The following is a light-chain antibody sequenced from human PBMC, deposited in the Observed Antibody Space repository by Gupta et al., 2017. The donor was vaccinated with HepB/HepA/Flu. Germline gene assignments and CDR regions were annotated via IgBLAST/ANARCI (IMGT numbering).Light chain of an antibody. Sequence: QSVLRQPPSASGTPGQRVTISCSGTSSNIGTNTVNWYQQFPGSAPRLLLYLNNQRPSGVSDRFSGSKSGTSASLAISRLQSEDEAIYFCSLWDASLHVVFGGGTKLTVL. V-gene: IGLV1-44*01. CDR3: SLWDASLHVV. J-gene: IGLJ2*01. CDR1: SSNIGTNT. CDR2: LNN.